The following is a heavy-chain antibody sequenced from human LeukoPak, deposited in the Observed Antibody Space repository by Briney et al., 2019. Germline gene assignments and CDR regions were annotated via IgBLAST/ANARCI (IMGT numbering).Heavy chain of an antibody. CDR2: IRSNTGGT. CDR3: ARHNYDFDFDY. Sequence: ASVKVSCKASGYTVTDLYIHWVRQAPGQGLEWLGFIRSNTGGTSYAQKFQGRVTMTRDTSISTAYMELSGLTSDDTAVYFCARHNYDFDFDYWGQGTLVTVSS. D-gene: IGHD4-11*01. CDR1: GYTVTDLY. V-gene: IGHV1-2*02. J-gene: IGHJ4*02.